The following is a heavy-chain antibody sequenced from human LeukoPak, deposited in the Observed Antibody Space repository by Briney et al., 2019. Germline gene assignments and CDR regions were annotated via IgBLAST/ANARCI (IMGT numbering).Heavy chain of an antibody. CDR1: GFTFSSYA. J-gene: IGHJ4*02. D-gene: IGHD3-22*01. Sequence: GGSLRLSCAASGFTFSSYAMSWVRQAPGKGLEWVSAISGSGGSTYYADSVKGRFTISRDNAKNSLYLQLNSLRAEDTAVYYCAREAGYYDSSGYYFDYWGQGTLVTVSS. V-gene: IGHV3-23*01. CDR2: ISGSGGST. CDR3: AREAGYYDSSGYYFDY.